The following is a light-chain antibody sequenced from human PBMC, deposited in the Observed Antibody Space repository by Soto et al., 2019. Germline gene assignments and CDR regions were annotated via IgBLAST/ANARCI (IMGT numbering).Light chain of an antibody. J-gene: IGLJ2*01. CDR1: SSNIGSNT. Sequence: QSVLTQPPSASGTPGQRVTISCSGSSSNIGSNTVNWYRQLPGTAPKLLIQRNDQRPSGVPDRFSGSKSGTSASLAISGLQSEDEADYYCGTWDTSLSAGVFGGGTKVTVL. CDR3: GTWDTSLSAGV. V-gene: IGLV1-44*01. CDR2: RND.